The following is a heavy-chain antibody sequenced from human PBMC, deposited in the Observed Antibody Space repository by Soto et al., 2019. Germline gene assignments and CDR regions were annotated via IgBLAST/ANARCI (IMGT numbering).Heavy chain of an antibody. J-gene: IGHJ4*02. CDR2: ISGSGAST. Sequence: GGSLRLSCVASGFTFNKYALAWVRQAPGKGLEWVSAISGSGASTYDADSVKGRFTISRDNSNNTLYLQMNSLRAEDTAVYYCAKDPIVVVPQRLFDYWGQGTLVTVSS. V-gene: IGHV3-23*01. D-gene: IGHD3-22*01. CDR3: AKDPIVVVPQRLFDY. CDR1: GFTFNKYA.